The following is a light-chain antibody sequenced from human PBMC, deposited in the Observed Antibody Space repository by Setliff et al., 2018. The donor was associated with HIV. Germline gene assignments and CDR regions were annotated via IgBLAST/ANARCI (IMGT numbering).Light chain of an antibody. J-gene: IGLJ1*01. V-gene: IGLV2-14*03. CDR2: EVS. CDR1: RSDVGTYDY. CDR3: SSYAAIGTL. Sequence: SVLTQPASVSGSPGQSIVISCTGTRSDVGTYDYVSWYQQRPGKAPKLMIYEVSNRPSGVSNRFSGSKSGNTASLTISGLQAEDEGDYYCSSYAAIGTLFGTGTKVTVL.